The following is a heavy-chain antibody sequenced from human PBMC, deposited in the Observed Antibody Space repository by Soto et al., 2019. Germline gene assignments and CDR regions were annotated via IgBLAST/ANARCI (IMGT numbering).Heavy chain of an antibody. Sequence: QVQLVQSGAEVKKPGASVKVSCKASGYTFTSYGINWVRQAPGQGLEWMGWISAHNGNTEYAQKLQGTVIVTRDTSTSTAYMELRSLRSESTAVYYCARWRYGDYWGQGALVTVSS. V-gene: IGHV1-18*01. CDR3: ARWRYGDY. CDR1: GYTFTSYG. D-gene: IGHD1-1*01. J-gene: IGHJ4*02. CDR2: ISAHNGNT.